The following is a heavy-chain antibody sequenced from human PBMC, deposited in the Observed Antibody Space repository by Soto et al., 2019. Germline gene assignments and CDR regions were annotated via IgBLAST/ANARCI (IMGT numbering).Heavy chain of an antibody. Sequence: SETLSLTCTVSGGSISSYCWSWIRQPPGKGLEWIGYIYYSGSTNYNPSLKSRVTISVDTSKNQFSLKLSSVTAADTAVYYCARLIAVAGTEFDYWGQGTLVTVSS. D-gene: IGHD6-19*01. J-gene: IGHJ4*02. CDR1: GGSISSYC. CDR3: ARLIAVAGTEFDY. CDR2: IYYSGST. V-gene: IGHV4-59*01.